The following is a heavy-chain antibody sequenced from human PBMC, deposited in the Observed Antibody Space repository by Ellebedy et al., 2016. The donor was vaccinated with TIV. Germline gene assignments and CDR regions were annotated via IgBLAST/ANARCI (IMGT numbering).Heavy chain of an antibody. CDR1: GFTFSNYW. Sequence: ETLSLTCAASGFTFSNYWMKWVRQAPGKGLEWVANIKQDGSEKYYVDSVKGRFTISRDNAKNSLYLQMESLRADDTAVYYCARAAGGNLYGDYWGQGTLVTVSS. V-gene: IGHV3-7*01. J-gene: IGHJ4*02. CDR3: ARAAGGNLYGDY. CDR2: IKQDGSEK. D-gene: IGHD2-2*02.